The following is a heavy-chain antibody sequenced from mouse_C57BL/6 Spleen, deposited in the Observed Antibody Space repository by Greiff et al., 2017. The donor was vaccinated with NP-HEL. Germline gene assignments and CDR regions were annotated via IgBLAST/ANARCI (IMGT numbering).Heavy chain of an antibody. D-gene: IGHD4-1*01. V-gene: IGHV1-80*01. J-gene: IGHJ1*03. CDR1: GYAFSSYW. Sequence: QVQLQQSGAELVKPGASVKISCKASGYAFSSYWMNWVKQRPGKGLEWIGQIYPGDGDTNYNGKFKGKATLTADKSSRTAYMQLSSLTSEDSAVYFCARGSLGRDWYFDVWGRGTTVTVSS. CDR3: ARGSLGRDWYFDV. CDR2: IYPGDGDT.